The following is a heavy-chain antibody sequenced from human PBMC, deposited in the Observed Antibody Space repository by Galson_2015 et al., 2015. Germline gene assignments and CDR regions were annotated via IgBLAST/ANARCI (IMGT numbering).Heavy chain of an antibody. V-gene: IGHV1-3*01. Sequence: SVKVSCKASGYTFTSYAMHWVRQAPGQRLEWMGWINDGNGNTKYSQKFQGRVTITRDTYASTAYMELSSLRSEDTAVYYCARDEFECLFPPYYYYGMDVWGQGTTVPVSS. CDR2: INDGNGNT. J-gene: IGHJ6*02. CDR3: ARDEFECLFPPYYYYGMDV. CDR1: GYTFTSYA. D-gene: IGHD3-9*01.